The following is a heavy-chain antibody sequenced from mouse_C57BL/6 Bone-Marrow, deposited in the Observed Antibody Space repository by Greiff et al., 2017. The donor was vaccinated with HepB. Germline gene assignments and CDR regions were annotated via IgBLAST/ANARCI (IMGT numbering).Heavy chain of an antibody. J-gene: IGHJ3*01. Sequence: VQLQQPGAELVKPGASVKLSCKASGYTFTSYWMHWVKQRPGRGLEWIGRIDPNSGGTKYNEKFKSKATLTVDKPSSTAYMQLSSLTSEDSAVYYCAREDGYYVSAWFAYWGQGTLVTVSA. D-gene: IGHD2-3*01. V-gene: IGHV1-72*01. CDR3: AREDGYYVSAWFAY. CDR2: IDPNSGGT. CDR1: GYTFTSYW.